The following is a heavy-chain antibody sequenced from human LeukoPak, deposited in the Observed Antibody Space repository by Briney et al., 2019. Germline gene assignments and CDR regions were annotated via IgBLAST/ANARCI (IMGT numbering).Heavy chain of an antibody. CDR2: IKSKTDGGTT. Sequence: PGGSLRLSXAASRFTFSSYAMSWVRQAPGKGLEWVGRIKSKTDGGTTDYAAPVKGRFTISRDDSKNTLCLQMNSLKTEDTAVYYCTTEYLYYDSSGPHLWGQGTMVTVSS. V-gene: IGHV3-15*01. CDR3: TTEYLYYDSSGPHL. CDR1: RFTFSSYA. D-gene: IGHD3-22*01. J-gene: IGHJ3*01.